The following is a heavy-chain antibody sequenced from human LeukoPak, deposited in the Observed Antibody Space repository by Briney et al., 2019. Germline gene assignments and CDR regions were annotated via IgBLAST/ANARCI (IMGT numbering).Heavy chain of an antibody. Sequence: TSSETLSLTCAVYGGSFSGYYWSWIRQPPGKGLEWIGEINHSGSTNNNPSIKSRVTISVDTSKNQFSLKLSSVTAADTAVYYCARHAFLFGGYANPLSNYFDYWGQGTLVTVSS. V-gene: IGHV4-34*01. D-gene: IGHD5-12*01. CDR1: GGSFSGYY. CDR3: ARHAFLFGGYANPLSNYFDY. CDR2: INHSGST. J-gene: IGHJ4*02.